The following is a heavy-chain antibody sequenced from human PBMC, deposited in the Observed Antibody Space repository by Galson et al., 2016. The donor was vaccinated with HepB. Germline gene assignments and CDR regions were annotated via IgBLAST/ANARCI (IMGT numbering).Heavy chain of an antibody. D-gene: IGHD3-22*01. V-gene: IGHV4-31*03. Sequence: TLSLTCSVSSGSISTGGYYWSWLRQHPGKGLEWIGHIYYSGTTSYNPSLKSRLSIPIDTSKNQFSMNLTSVTVADTAVYYCARRVSGYFNSWGQGTLVTVSS. CDR2: IYYSGTT. CDR3: ARRVSGYFNS. J-gene: IGHJ5*02. CDR1: SGSISTGGYY.